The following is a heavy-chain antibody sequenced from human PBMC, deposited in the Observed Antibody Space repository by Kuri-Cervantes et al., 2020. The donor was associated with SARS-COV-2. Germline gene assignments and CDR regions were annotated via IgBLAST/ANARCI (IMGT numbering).Heavy chain of an antibody. Sequence: GGSLRLSCAASGFTFSSYSMNWVRQAPGKGLEWVSSISSSSGYIYYADSVKGRFTIPRDNAKNSMYLQMNSLRAEDTAVYYCAREGREGGGMDVWGQGTTVTVSS. CDR3: AREGREGGGMDV. D-gene: IGHD3-16*01. CDR1: GFTFSSYS. CDR2: ISSSSGYI. V-gene: IGHV3-21*01. J-gene: IGHJ6*02.